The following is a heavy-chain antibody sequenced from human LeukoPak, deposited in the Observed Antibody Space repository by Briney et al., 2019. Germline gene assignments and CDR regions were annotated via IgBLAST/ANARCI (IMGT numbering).Heavy chain of an antibody. D-gene: IGHD1-26*01. J-gene: IGHJ4*02. Sequence: SVKVSCKASGGTFSSYAISWVRQAPGQGLEWMGRIIPILGIANYAQKFQGRVTITADKSTSTAYMELSSLRSEDTAVYYCASSRAGELSPFDYWGQGTLVTVSS. V-gene: IGHV1-69*04. CDR3: ASSRAGELSPFDY. CDR1: GGTFSSYA. CDR2: IIPILGIA.